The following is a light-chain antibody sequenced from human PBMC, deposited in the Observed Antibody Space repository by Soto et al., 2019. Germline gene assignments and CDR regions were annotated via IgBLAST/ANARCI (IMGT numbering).Light chain of an antibody. J-gene: IGKJ5*01. CDR1: QSISSY. V-gene: IGKV1-39*01. CDR2: AAS. Sequence: DIQMTQSPSSLSASVGDRVTITCRASQSISSYLNWYQQKPGKAPKLLIYAASNFQSGVPSRFSCSGSGTDFTLTISSLQPEDFATYYCQQSYSSPVTFGQGTRLEIK. CDR3: QQSYSSPVT.